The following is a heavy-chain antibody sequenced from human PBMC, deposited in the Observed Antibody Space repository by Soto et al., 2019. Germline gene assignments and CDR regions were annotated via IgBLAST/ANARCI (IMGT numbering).Heavy chain of an antibody. CDR1: GGSISSSSYY. J-gene: IGHJ5*02. V-gene: IGHV4-39*02. CDR3: AREGSTTIFGPEYNWFDP. Sequence: QLQLQESGPGLVKPSETLSLTCTVSGGSISSSSYYWGWIRQPPGKGLEWIGSIYYSGSTYYNPSLKSRVTISVDTSKNQFSLKLSSVTAADTAVYYCAREGSTTIFGPEYNWFDPWGQGTLVTVSS. D-gene: IGHD3-3*01. CDR2: IYYSGST.